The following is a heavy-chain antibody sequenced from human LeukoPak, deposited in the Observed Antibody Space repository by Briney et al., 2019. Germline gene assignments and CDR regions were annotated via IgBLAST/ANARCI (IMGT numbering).Heavy chain of an antibody. D-gene: IGHD3-16*01. CDR1: GFTFSSYW. CDR2: INHNGNVN. Sequence: GGSLRLSCAASGFTFSSYWMNWARQAPGKGLEWVDSINHNGNVNYYVDSVKGRFTISRDNAKNSLYLQMSNLRAEDTAVYFCARGGGLDVWGQGATVTVSS. J-gene: IGHJ6*02. V-gene: IGHV3-7*03. CDR3: ARGGGLDV.